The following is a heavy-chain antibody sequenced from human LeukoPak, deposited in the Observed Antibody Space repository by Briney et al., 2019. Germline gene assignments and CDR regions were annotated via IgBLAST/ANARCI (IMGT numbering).Heavy chain of an antibody. CDR3: SEGYFEPFDH. CDR1: GASVSSSH. CDR2: LSYTGKT. Sequence: PSETLSPTCVVSGASVSSSHWNWIRQLPGKGLEWIGCLSYTGKTDYNPSLTSRVTISLDTSKNQVSLKLRSVTAADTAVYYCSEGYFEPFDHWGQGTLVTVSS. D-gene: IGHD2/OR15-2a*01. V-gene: IGHV4-59*02. J-gene: IGHJ4*02.